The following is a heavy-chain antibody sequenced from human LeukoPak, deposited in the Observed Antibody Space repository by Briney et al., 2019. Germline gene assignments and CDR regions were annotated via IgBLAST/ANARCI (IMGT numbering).Heavy chain of an antibody. J-gene: IGHJ3*02. CDR3: ARREYYYDSSGYSPWGAFDI. V-gene: IGHV1-69*05. CDR2: IIPIFGTA. CDR1: GGTFSSYA. D-gene: IGHD3-22*01. Sequence: ASVKVSCKASGGTFSSYAISWVRQAPGQGLEWMGGIIPIFGTANYAQKLQGRVTMTTDTSTSTAYMELRSLRSDDTAVYYCARREYYYDSSGYSPWGAFDIWGQGTMVTVSS.